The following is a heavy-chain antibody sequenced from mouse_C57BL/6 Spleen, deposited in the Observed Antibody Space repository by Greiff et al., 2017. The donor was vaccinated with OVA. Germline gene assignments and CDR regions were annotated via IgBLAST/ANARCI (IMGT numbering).Heavy chain of an antibody. CDR3: DKEGGYYDYDGGGAWFAY. Sequence: QVQLQQSGPGLVQPSQSLSITCTVSGFSLTSYGVHWVRQSPGKGLEWLGVIWRGGSTDYNAAFMSRLSFTKDTSKSQVFFKMNSLQADDTAIYYCDKEGGYYDYDGGGAWFAYWGQGTLVTVSA. CDR1: GFSLTSYG. CDR2: IWRGGST. V-gene: IGHV2-5*01. J-gene: IGHJ3*01. D-gene: IGHD2-4*01.